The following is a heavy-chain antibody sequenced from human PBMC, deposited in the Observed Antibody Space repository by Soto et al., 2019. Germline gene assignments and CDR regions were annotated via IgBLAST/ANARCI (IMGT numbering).Heavy chain of an antibody. CDR1: GFTFSSYT. V-gene: IGHV3-30-3*01. Sequence: QVRLVESGGGVVQPGRSLRLSCAASGFTFSSYTMHWVRQAPGKGLEWVAVISYDGSNTYYADSVKGRFTISGDNSKNTLFLQMSSLRAEDTAVYYCARGPDYGDDYFDCWGQGTLVTVSS. CDR2: ISYDGSNT. CDR3: ARGPDYGDDYFDC. D-gene: IGHD4-17*01. J-gene: IGHJ4*02.